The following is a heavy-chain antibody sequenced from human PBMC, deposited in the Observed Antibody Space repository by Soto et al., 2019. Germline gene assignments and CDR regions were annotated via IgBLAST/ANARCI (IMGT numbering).Heavy chain of an antibody. Sequence: PSETLSLTCTVSGGSISSGGYYWSWIRQHPGKGLEWIGYIYYSGSTYYNPSLKSRVTISVDTSKNQFSLKLSSVTAADTAVYYCARTITIFGVIGPYYFDYWGQGTLVTVSS. V-gene: IGHV4-31*03. CDR1: GGSISSGGYY. D-gene: IGHD3-3*01. CDR2: IYYSGST. J-gene: IGHJ4*02. CDR3: ARTITIFGVIGPYYFDY.